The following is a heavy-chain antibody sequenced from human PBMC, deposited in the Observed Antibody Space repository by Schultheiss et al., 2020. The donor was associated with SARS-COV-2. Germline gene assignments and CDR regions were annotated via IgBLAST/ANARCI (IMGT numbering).Heavy chain of an antibody. V-gene: IGHV5-51*01. D-gene: IGHD3-16*01. J-gene: IGHJ6*02. CDR1: GYTFNTFW. CDR3: ARHALWVARRLDEGMDV. Sequence: KVSCKGSGYTFNTFWIGWVRQMPGKGLEWMGIVYPGDSETRYNPSFQGQVTISADKSITTAYLQWGSLKASDTATYYCARHALWVARRLDEGMDVWGQGTTVTVSS. CDR2: VYPGDSET.